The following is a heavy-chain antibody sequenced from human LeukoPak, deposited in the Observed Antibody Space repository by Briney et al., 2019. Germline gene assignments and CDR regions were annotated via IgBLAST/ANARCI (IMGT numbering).Heavy chain of an antibody. CDR3: AKDAPTYYYGSGDAFDI. D-gene: IGHD3-10*01. CDR1: GFAFSSYG. J-gene: IGHJ3*02. Sequence: GGSLRLSCAASGFAFSSYGMRWVRQAPGKGLEWVAFIRYDGSNKYYADSVKGRFTISRDNSKNTLYLQMNSLRAEDTAVYYCAKDAPTYYYGSGDAFDIWGQGTMVTVSS. CDR2: IRYDGSNK. V-gene: IGHV3-30*02.